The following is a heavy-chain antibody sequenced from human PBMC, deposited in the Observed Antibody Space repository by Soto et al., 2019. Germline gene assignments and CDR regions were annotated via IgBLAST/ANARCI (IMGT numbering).Heavy chain of an antibody. J-gene: IGHJ5*02. V-gene: IGHV4-59*12. D-gene: IGHD3-10*01. CDR2: IYNSGST. Sequence: SETLSLTCTVSGGSINVYYWSWIRQPPGKGLEWVGYIYNSGSTNYNPSLKSRVTISVDTSKNQFSLELSSVTAADTAVYYCARGPPKGSGRVYWFDPWGQGTLVTVS. CDR1: GGSINVYY. CDR3: ARGPPKGSGRVYWFDP.